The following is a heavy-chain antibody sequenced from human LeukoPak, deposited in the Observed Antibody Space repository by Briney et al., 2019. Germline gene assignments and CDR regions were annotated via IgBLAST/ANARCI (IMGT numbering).Heavy chain of an antibody. D-gene: IGHD3-3*01. CDR2: IYPGDSDT. CDR3: ARLSRRGYDFWSGLYGMDV. V-gene: IGHV5-51*01. Sequence: PGESLKISCKGSGYSFTSYWIGWVRQMPGKGLEWMGIIYPGDSDTRYSPSFQGQVTISADKSISTAYLQWSSLKASDTAMYYCARLSRRGYDFWSGLYGMDVWGQGTTVTVSS. CDR1: GYSFTSYW. J-gene: IGHJ6*02.